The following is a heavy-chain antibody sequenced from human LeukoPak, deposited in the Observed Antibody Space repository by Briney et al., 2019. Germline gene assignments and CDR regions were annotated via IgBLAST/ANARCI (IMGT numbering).Heavy chain of an antibody. V-gene: IGHV4-61*02. CDR3: ARGYCSSTSCYLDH. Sequence: SETLSLTCTVSGGSISSGSYYWSWIRQPAGKGLEWIGRIYTSGSTNYNPSLKSRVTISVDTSKNQFSLKLSSVTAADTAVYYCARGYCSSTSCYLDHWGQGTLVTVSS. D-gene: IGHD2-2*01. CDR2: IYTSGST. J-gene: IGHJ4*02. CDR1: GGSISSGSYY.